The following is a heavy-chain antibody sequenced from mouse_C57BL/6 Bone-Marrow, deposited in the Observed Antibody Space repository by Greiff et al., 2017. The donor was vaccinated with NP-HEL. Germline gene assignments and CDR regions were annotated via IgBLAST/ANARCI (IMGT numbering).Heavy chain of an antibody. V-gene: IGHV1-55*01. J-gene: IGHJ4*01. CDR3: AKVYYSLCYYAMDY. D-gene: IGHD2-12*01. CDR1: GYNFTSYW. Sequence: VQLQQPGAELVKPGASVKMSCKASGYNFTSYWITWVKQRPGQGLEWIGDIYPGSGSTNYNEKFKSKATLTGDTSSSTAYLQLSSLTSEDSAVYYCAKVYYSLCYYAMDYWGQGTSVTVSS. CDR2: IYPGSGST.